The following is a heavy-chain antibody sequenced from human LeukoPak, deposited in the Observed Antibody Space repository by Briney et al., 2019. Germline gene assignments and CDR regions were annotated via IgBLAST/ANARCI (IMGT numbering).Heavy chain of an antibody. V-gene: IGHV4-39*07. Sequence: PSETLSLTCTVSGGSISSSGYYWGWIRQPPGKGLEWIGSIYHSGSTYYNPSLKSRVTISVDTSKNQFSLKLSSVTAADTAVYYCARSGRLGENYYYTDVWGKGTTVTVSS. CDR2: IYHSGST. CDR3: ARSGRLGENYYYTDV. CDR1: GGSISSSGYY. D-gene: IGHD5-24*01. J-gene: IGHJ6*03.